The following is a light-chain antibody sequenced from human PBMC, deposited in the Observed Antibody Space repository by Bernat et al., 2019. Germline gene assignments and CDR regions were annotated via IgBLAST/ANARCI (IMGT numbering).Light chain of an antibody. Sequence: QSALTQPASVSGSPGQSITISCTGTNSDVGGYDFVSWYQQHPGKVPKLIIYDVSNRPSGVSNRFSGSKSGNTASLTISGPQAEDEADYYCTSYTSSTTRWLFGGGTKLTVL. CDR3: TSYTSSTTRWL. V-gene: IGLV2-14*01. CDR1: NSDVGGYDF. J-gene: IGLJ3*02. CDR2: DVS.